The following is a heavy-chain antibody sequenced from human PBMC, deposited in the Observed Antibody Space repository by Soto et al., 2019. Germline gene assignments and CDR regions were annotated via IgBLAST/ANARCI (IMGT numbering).Heavy chain of an antibody. J-gene: IGHJ4*02. D-gene: IGHD3-10*01. CDR2: IYYSGST. V-gene: IGHV4-59*08. CDR1: GGSISSYY. CDR3: SRYSSGNYFDY. Sequence: PSETLSLTCTVSGGSISSYYWSWIRQPPGKGLEWIGYIYYSGSTNYNPSLKSRVTISVDTSKNQFSLKLSSVTAADTAVYFCSRYSSGNYFDYWGQGTLVTVSS.